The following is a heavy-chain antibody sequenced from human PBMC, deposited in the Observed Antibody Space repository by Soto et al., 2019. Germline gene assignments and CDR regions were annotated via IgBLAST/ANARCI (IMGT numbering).Heavy chain of an antibody. V-gene: IGHV4-31*03. Sequence: QVQLQESGPGLVKPSQTLSLTCTVSGGSISSGGYYWSWIRQHPGKGLEWIGYIYYSGSTYYNPSLKRRVNISVDTSKNQVSLKLSSVTAADTAVYYCARWPQLEPRFDYWGQGTLFTVSS. CDR1: GGSISSGGYY. D-gene: IGHD1-1*01. CDR3: ARWPQLEPRFDY. CDR2: IYYSGST. J-gene: IGHJ4*02.